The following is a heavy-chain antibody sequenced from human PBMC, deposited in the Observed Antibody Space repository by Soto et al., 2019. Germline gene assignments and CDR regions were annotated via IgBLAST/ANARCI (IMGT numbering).Heavy chain of an antibody. V-gene: IGHV4-31*03. Sequence: QVQLQESGPGLVKPSQTLSLTCTVSGGSISSGGYYWSWIRQHPGKGLEWIGYIYYSGSTYYNPSLKSRVTISVDTSKNQFSLKLSSVTAADTAVYYCAAWITMVRAVITAFDIWGQGTMVTVSS. CDR3: AAWITMVRAVITAFDI. CDR1: GGSISSGGYY. D-gene: IGHD3-10*01. J-gene: IGHJ3*02. CDR2: IYYSGST.